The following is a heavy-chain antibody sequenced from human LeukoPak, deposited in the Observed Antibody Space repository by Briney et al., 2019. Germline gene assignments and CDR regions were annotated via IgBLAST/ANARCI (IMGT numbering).Heavy chain of an antibody. J-gene: IGHJ4*02. Sequence: PGGSLRLSCAASGLTFNTYSMNWVRQAPGKGLEWVSYISSSSSTIYYADSVKGRFTISRDNAKNSLDLQMNSLRDEDTAVYYCARARASGRSGFDYWGQGTLVTVSS. CDR2: ISSSSSTI. CDR1: GLTFNTYS. D-gene: IGHD2-15*01. V-gene: IGHV3-48*02. CDR3: ARARASGRSGFDY.